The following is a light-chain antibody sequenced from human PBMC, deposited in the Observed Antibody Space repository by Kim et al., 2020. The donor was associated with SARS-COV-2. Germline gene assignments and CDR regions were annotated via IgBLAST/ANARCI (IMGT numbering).Light chain of an antibody. Sequence: QAGLTQPPSVSKGLRQTATLTCTGNSNNVGNQGAAWLQQHQGHPPKLLSYRNNNRPSGISERLSASRSGNTASLTITGLQPEDEADYYCSAWDSSLSLEVFGGGTQLTVL. V-gene: IGLV10-54*01. CDR2: RNN. J-gene: IGLJ3*02. CDR1: SNNVGNQG. CDR3: SAWDSSLSLEV.